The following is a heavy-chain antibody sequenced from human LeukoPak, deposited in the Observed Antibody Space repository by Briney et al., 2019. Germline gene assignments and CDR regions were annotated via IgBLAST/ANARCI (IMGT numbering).Heavy chain of an antibody. J-gene: IGHJ3*02. Sequence: SGGSLRLSCAASGFTFSSYEMNWVRQAPGKGLEWVSYISSGGSAIYYADSVKGRFTISRDNAKNSLYLQMNSLRAEDTAVYYCAREADTAFAFDIWGQGTKVTVSS. V-gene: IGHV3-48*03. CDR3: AREADTAFAFDI. D-gene: IGHD5-18*01. CDR2: ISSGGSAI. CDR1: GFTFSSYE.